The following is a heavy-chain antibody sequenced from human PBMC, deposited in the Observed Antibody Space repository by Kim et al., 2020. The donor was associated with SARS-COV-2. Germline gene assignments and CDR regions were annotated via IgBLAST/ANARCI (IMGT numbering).Heavy chain of an antibody. J-gene: IGHJ3*02. CDR1: GYTFTSYY. D-gene: IGHD4-4*01. CDR2: INPSGGST. V-gene: IGHV1-46*01. CDR3: ARDQGWSNYPDAFDI. Sequence: ASVKVSCKASGYTFTSYYMHWVRQAPGQGLEWMGIINPSGGSTSYAQKFQGRVTMTRDTSTSTVYMELSSLRSEDTAVYYCARDQGWSNYPDAFDIWGQGTMVTVSS.